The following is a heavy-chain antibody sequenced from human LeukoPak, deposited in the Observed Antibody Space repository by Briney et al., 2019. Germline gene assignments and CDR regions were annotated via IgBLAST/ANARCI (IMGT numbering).Heavy chain of an antibody. Sequence: GGSLRLSCAASGVTFSNYWMHWVRQAPGKGLVWVSRINTDGSITTYADSVKGRFTISRDNAKSTLYLQMNTLRAEDTAVYYCVSYYYDSSGCYWGQGTLVTVS. J-gene: IGHJ4*02. D-gene: IGHD3-22*01. CDR2: INTDGSIT. CDR3: VSYYYDSSGCY. V-gene: IGHV3-74*01. CDR1: GVTFSNYW.